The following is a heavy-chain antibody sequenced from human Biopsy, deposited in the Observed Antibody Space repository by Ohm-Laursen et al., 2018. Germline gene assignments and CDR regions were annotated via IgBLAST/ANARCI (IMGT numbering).Heavy chain of an antibody. Sequence: ASVKVSCKASGYTFINYGFSWVRQAPGQGLEWMGWINPYNGDTNYAQKLQGRVTMTTDTSTSTAYMELRSLRSDDTAVYYCARANNDAGTYWYLDLWGRGTLVTVSS. CDR1: GYTFINYG. J-gene: IGHJ2*01. D-gene: IGHD1-1*01. CDR3: ARANNDAGTYWYLDL. V-gene: IGHV1-18*01. CDR2: INPYNGDT.